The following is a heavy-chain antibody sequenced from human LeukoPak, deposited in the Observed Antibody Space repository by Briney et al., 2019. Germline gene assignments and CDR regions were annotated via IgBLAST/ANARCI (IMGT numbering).Heavy chain of an antibody. Sequence: PSETLSLTCAVYGGSFSGYYWSWIRQPPGKGLEWIGSIYYSGSTYYNPSLKSRVTISVDTSKNQFSLKLSSVTAADTAVYYCARMSGSYFALDYWGQGTLVTVSS. CDR2: IYYSGST. J-gene: IGHJ4*02. D-gene: IGHD1-26*01. CDR1: GGSFSGYY. V-gene: IGHV4-34*01. CDR3: ARMSGSYFALDY.